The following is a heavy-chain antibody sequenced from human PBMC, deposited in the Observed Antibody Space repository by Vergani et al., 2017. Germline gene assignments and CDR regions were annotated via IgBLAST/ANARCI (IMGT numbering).Heavy chain of an antibody. J-gene: IGHJ4*02. V-gene: IGHV1-46*03. CDR2: INPSGGHK. CDR3: ARGDYGILTDYRY. D-gene: IGHD3-9*01. CDR1: GYTFSNYY. Sequence: QVQVVQSGAEVKKSGASLKASCKTSGYTFSNYYMHWVRQAPGQGLEWMGIINPSGGHKNYAQKFQGRVTMTRETSTSTVYMELSSLRSEDTAIYYCARGDYGILTDYRYWGQGTLVTVSA.